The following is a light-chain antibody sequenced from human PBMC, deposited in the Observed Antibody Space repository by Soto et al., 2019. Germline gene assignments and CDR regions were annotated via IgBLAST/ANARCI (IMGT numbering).Light chain of an antibody. Sequence: DIQMTQSPSSLSASVGDRVTITCRASQSISSYLNWYQQKPGKAPKLLIYAASSLQSGVPSRFSGSGSGTDFTLTIRSLQPEDFATYSCQQSYSTPLYTFGQGTKLEIK. CDR1: QSISSY. V-gene: IGKV1-39*01. CDR2: AAS. J-gene: IGKJ2*01. CDR3: QQSYSTPLYT.